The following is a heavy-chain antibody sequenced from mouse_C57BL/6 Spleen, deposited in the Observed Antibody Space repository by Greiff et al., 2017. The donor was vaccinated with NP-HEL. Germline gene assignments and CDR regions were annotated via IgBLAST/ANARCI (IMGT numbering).Heavy chain of an antibody. J-gene: IGHJ2*01. CDR3: AREGRYGTYDY. CDR1: GYTFTDYY. V-gene: IGHV1-76*01. Sequence: VQLQQSGAELVRPGASVKLSCKASGYTFTDYYINWVKQRPGQGLEWIARIYPGSGNTYYNEKFKGKATLTAEKSSSTAYMQLSSLTSEDSAVYSCAREGRYGTYDYWGQGTTLTVSS. CDR2: IYPGSGNT. D-gene: IGHD2-1*01.